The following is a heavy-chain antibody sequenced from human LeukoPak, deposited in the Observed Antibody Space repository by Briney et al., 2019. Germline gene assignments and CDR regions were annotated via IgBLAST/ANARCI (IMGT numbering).Heavy chain of an antibody. CDR1: GFTFSDYY. J-gene: IGHJ4*02. V-gene: IGHV3-11*04. CDR3: ARDSRLGYGAIPPVDS. Sequence: GGSLRLSCAASGFTFSDYYMSWIRQAPGKGLEWVSYISSSGSTIYYADSVKGRFTISRDNAKNSLYLQMNSLRAEDTGTYFCARDSRLGYGAIPPVDSWGQGTRVTVSS. D-gene: IGHD4-17*01. CDR2: ISSSGSTI.